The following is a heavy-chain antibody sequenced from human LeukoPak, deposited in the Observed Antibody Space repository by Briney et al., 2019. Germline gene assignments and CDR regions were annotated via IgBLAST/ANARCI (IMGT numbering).Heavy chain of an antibody. CDR3: ARVLLWFGEFRINWFDP. V-gene: IGHV4-34*01. D-gene: IGHD3-10*01. Sequence: ASETLSLTCAVYGGSFSGYYWSWICQPPGKGLEWIGEINHSGSTNYNPSLKSRVTISVDTSKNQFSLKLSSVTAADTAVYYCARVLLWFGEFRINWFDPWGQGTLVTVSS. CDR1: GGSFSGYY. J-gene: IGHJ5*02. CDR2: INHSGST.